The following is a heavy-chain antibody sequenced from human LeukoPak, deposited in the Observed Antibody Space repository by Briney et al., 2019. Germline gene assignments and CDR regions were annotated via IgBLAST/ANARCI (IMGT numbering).Heavy chain of an antibody. CDR1: GFTFSSYA. J-gene: IGHJ4*02. D-gene: IGHD5-24*01. CDR2: IYSGGST. V-gene: IGHV3-66*01. Sequence: GGSLRLSCAASGFTFSSYAMSWVRQAPGKGLEWVSVIYSGGSTYYADSVKGRFTISRDNSKNTLYLQMNSLRAEDTAVYYCARELGWLQFSFDYWGQGTLVTVSS. CDR3: ARELGWLQFSFDY.